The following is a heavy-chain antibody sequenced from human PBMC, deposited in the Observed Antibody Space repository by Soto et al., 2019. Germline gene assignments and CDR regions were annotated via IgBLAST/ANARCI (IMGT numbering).Heavy chain of an antibody. D-gene: IGHD3-10*01. V-gene: IGHV5-51*01. CDR2: IYPGDSET. Sequence: PGESLKISCNGSGYSFASYWIAWVRQMPGKGLEWMGIIYPGDSETRYSPSFQGQVSFSVDKSISTTFLQWSSLKASDSATYYCARQSGGGVITDFDYWGQGTLVTVSS. J-gene: IGHJ4*02. CDR3: ARQSGGGVITDFDY. CDR1: GYSFASYW.